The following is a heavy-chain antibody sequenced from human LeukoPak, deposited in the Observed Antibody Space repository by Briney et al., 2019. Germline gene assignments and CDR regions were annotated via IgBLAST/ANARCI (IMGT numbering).Heavy chain of an antibody. CDR1: GFTVSSNY. Sequence: GGSLRLSCVASGFTVSSNYMSWVRQAPGKGLEWVSVIYSGGSTYYADSVKGRFTISRDNSKNTLYLQMNSLRAEDTAMYYCARDGYVGFYYYMDVWGKGTTVTVSS. D-gene: IGHD5-12*01. CDR2: IYSGGST. V-gene: IGHV3-53*01. CDR3: ARDGYVGFYYYMDV. J-gene: IGHJ6*03.